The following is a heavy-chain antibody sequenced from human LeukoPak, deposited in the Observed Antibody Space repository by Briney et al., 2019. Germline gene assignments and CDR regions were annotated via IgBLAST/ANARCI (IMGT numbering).Heavy chain of an antibody. Sequence: VASVKVSCKASGYTFTSYGISWVRQAPGQGLEWMGIINPSGGSTSYAQKFQGRVTMTRDTSTSTVYMELSSLRSEDTAVYYCARGPPVREQQLDYWGQGTLVTVSS. V-gene: IGHV1-46*01. CDR3: ARGPPVREQQLDY. CDR2: INPSGGST. D-gene: IGHD1/OR15-1a*01. J-gene: IGHJ4*02. CDR1: GYTFTSYG.